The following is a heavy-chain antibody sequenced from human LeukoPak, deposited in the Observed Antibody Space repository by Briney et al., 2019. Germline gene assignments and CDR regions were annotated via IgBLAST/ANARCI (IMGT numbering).Heavy chain of an antibody. V-gene: IGHV3-64*01. J-gene: IGHJ3*02. CDR3: ARNKYSSGWWAFDI. CDR2: ISSNGGST. Sequence: PGGSLRLSCAASGFTFSSYAMHWVRQAPGKGLEYVSAISSNGGSTYYANSVKGRFTISRDNSKNTLYLQMGSLRAEDMAVYYCARNKYSSGWWAFDIWGQGTMVTVSS. CDR1: GFTFSSYA. D-gene: IGHD6-19*01.